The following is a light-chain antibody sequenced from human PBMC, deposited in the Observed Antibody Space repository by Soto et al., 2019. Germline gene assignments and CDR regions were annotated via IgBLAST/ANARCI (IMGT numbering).Light chain of an antibody. CDR3: QQYNNWPRGFT. CDR2: GAS. V-gene: IGKV3D-15*01. CDR1: QSTSNN. Sequence: ETVMTQSPATLSVSPGKRATLSCRASQSTSNNLAWYQQKPGQAPRLLIYGASIRATGIPARFSGSGSGTEFTLTISSLQSEDFAVYYCQQYNNWPRGFTFGPGTTVDFK. J-gene: IGKJ3*01.